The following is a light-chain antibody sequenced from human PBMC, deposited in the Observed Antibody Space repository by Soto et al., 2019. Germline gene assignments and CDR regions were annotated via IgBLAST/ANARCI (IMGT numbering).Light chain of an antibody. CDR3: QQYGSSPPMYT. Sequence: EIVLTQSPGTLSLSPGERGTLSCRASQSVSSSYLAWYQQKPGQAPRLLIYGASSRATGIPDRFSGSRSGTDFTLTISRLEPEDFAVYYCQQYGSSPPMYTFGQGTKLEIK. CDR1: QSVSSSY. CDR2: GAS. V-gene: IGKV3-20*01. J-gene: IGKJ2*01.